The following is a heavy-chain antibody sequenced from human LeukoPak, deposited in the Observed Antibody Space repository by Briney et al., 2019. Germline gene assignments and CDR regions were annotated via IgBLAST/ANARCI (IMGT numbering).Heavy chain of an antibody. CDR1: GYTFTGYY. CDR2: INPNSGGT. CDR3: ARAAGSSGYYQNDY. J-gene: IGHJ4*02. Sequence: GAPVKVSCKASGYTFTGYYMHWVRQAPGQGLEWMGWINPNSGGTNYAQKFQGRVTMTRDTSISTAYMELSRLRSDDTAVYYCARAAGSSGYYQNDYWGQGTLVTVSS. V-gene: IGHV1-2*02. D-gene: IGHD3-22*01.